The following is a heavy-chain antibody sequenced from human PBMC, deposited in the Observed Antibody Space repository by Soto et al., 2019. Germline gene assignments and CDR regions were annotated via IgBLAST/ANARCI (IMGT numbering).Heavy chain of an antibody. CDR2: INAGNGNT. V-gene: IGHV1-3*01. CDR3: ARDGGDCGYRLTYYYYIGMDV. D-gene: IGHD2-21*02. CDR1: GYTFTSYA. J-gene: IGHJ6*02. Sequence: GASVKVSCKASGYTFTSYAMHWVRQAPGQRLEWMGWINAGNGNTKYSQKFQGRVTITRDTSASTAYMELGSLRSEDTAVYYCARDGGDCGYRLTYYYYIGMDVWGQGTTVTISS.